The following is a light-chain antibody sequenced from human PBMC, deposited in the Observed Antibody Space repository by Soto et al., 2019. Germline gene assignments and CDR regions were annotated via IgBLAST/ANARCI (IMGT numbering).Light chain of an antibody. V-gene: IGKV1-39*01. J-gene: IGKJ2*01. CDR1: QSISSY. CDR3: QQSYSTPYT. Sequence: DIQMTQSPSPLSASVGDRVTITCRASQSISSYLNWYQQKPGEAPKLLAYAASTLQSGVPSRFSASGSGTDFALTISSLQPEDFATYYCQQSYSTPYTFGQGTKLDMK. CDR2: AAS.